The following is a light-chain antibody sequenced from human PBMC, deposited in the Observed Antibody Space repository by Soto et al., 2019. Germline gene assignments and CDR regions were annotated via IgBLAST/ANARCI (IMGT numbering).Light chain of an antibody. J-gene: IGKJ2*01. CDR2: GAS. Sequence: EIVLTQSPGTLSLSPGDRATLSCRASQSVSSSYLAWYQQKPGQAPSLLIYGASNRATGIPDRFSGGGSGTDFTLTISRLEPEDFAVYYCQQYGKSAMFTFGQGTKVEIK. CDR3: QQYGKSAMFT. CDR1: QSVSSSY. V-gene: IGKV3-20*01.